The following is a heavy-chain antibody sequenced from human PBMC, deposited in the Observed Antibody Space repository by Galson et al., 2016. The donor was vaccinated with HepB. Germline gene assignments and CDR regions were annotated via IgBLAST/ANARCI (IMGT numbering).Heavy chain of an antibody. CDR3: ARDNDVLDY. Sequence: SLRLSCAASGFTFSLYDMNWVRQAPGEGLEWVSRVVTTGRSTYYADSVKGRFTISRDNSVNMLFLQMNTLTADDAAVYYCARDNDVLDYWGPGTLVTVSS. CDR2: VVTTGRST. CDR1: GFTFSLYD. V-gene: IGHV3-23*01. J-gene: IGHJ4*02. D-gene: IGHD1-1*01.